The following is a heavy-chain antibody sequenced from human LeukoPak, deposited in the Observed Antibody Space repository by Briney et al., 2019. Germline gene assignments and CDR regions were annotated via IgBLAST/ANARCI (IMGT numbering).Heavy chain of an antibody. J-gene: IGHJ5*02. CDR3: ARTARSRDWFDP. D-gene: IGHD2-21*02. CDR2: IYFNGRT. V-gene: IGHV4-61*01. Sequence: SETLSLTCSVSGGSISDSIVSHYWSWIRQPTGKGLEWIGYIYFNGRTNYSPSLKSRVTLSVDTSKNQLSMKLISVTAADTAVYYCARTARSRDWFDPWGQGSLVTVSS. CDR1: GGSISDSIVSHY.